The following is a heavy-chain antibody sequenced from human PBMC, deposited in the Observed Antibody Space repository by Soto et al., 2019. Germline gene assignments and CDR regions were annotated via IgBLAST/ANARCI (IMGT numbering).Heavy chain of an antibody. Sequence: SETLSLTCTVSGGSISANYWSWIRQSPGKGLEWIGYVYYSGSTVYNPSLKSRVSISADTSKNQFSLRLSSVTAADTAVYYCARDDQSCHYGTCSWHFNYWGQGALVTVSS. V-gene: IGHV4-59*01. CDR1: GGSISANY. D-gene: IGHD2-15*01. CDR2: VYYSGST. CDR3: ARDDQSCHYGTCSWHFNY. J-gene: IGHJ4*02.